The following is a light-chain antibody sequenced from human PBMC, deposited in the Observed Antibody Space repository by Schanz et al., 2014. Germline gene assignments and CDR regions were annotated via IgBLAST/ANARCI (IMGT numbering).Light chain of an antibody. Sequence: EIVLTQSPGTLSLSPGERATLSCRASQSVTSYLAWYQQKPGQAPRLLIYDASARATGIPDRFSASGSGTDFTLTISRLEPEDFAVYYCLQHKTYPWTFGQGTKVAIK. J-gene: IGKJ1*01. CDR1: QSVTSY. V-gene: IGKV3-11*01. CDR3: LQHKTYPWT. CDR2: DAS.